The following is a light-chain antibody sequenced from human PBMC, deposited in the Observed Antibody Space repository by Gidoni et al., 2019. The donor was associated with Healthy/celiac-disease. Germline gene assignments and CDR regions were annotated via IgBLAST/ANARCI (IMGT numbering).Light chain of an antibody. Sequence: EIVLTQSPGTLSSSPGERATLSCRASQSVSSSYLAWYQQKPGQAPRLLIYGASIRATGIPDRFSGSGSGTDFTLTISRLEPEDFAVYYCQQYGSSPQIGQGTRLEIK. V-gene: IGKV3-20*01. CDR2: GAS. CDR3: QQYGSSPQ. J-gene: IGKJ5*01. CDR1: QSVSSSY.